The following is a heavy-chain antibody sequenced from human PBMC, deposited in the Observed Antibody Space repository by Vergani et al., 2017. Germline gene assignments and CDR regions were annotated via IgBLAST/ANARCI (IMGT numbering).Heavy chain of an antibody. CDR1: GFTLSNYD. Sequence: QVQLVESGGGVVQRGGSLRLSCATFGFTLSNYDMQGILQGPGKGLEFVAFIQFDGSNQYYADSVKGRFTLSRDFSKKTLYLQMNSMRPDDTATYYCVKHFRGWGIDYWGQGPQVIVSS. V-gene: IGHV3-30*02. J-gene: IGHJ4*02. CDR3: VKHFRGWGIDY. D-gene: IGHD3-16*01. CDR2: IQFDGSNQ.